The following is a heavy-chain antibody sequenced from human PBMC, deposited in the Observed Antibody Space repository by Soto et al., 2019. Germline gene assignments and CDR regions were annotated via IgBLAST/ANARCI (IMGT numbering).Heavy chain of an antibody. D-gene: IGHD3-22*01. CDR1: GFTFSSYA. V-gene: IGHV3-23*01. Sequence: EVQLLESGGGLVQPGGSLRLSCAASGFTFSSYAMSWVRQAPGKGLEWVSAISGSGGSTYYADSVKGRFTISRDNSKNTLYLQMNRLRAEATAVYYCAKILGLYDSSGYYSRSDAFDIWGQGTMVTVSS. CDR2: ISGSGGST. CDR3: AKILGLYDSSGYYSRSDAFDI. J-gene: IGHJ3*02.